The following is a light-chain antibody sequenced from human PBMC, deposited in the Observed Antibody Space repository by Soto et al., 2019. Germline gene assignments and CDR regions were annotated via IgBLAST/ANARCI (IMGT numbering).Light chain of an antibody. CDR2: GPS. V-gene: IGKV3-15*01. CDR1: QSISSN. CDR3: QQYNNWPLT. J-gene: IGKJ4*01. Sequence: EIVMTQSPATLSVSPGERATLSCRASQSISSNLAWYQQKPGQAPRLLIYGPSTRATGIPARFSGSGSGTEFTLTISSLPSEDFAVYYCQQYNNWPLTIGGGTQVEIK.